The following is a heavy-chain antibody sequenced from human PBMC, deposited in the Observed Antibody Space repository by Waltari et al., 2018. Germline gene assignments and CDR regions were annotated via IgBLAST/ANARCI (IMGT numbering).Heavy chain of an antibody. CDR2: INTNPRNP. Sequence: QVQLVQSGSELKKPGASVKVSCKASGYSFTNYAINWIRQAPGQGLELMGWINTNPRNPVYVQGFTGRFVFSLDTSVNTAYLQINSLKAEDTAVYFCAREVVPPARVVVNWFDPWGQGTLVTVSS. CDR3: AREVVPPARVVVNWFDP. J-gene: IGHJ5*02. D-gene: IGHD2-2*01. V-gene: IGHV7-4-1*02. CDR1: GYSFTNYA.